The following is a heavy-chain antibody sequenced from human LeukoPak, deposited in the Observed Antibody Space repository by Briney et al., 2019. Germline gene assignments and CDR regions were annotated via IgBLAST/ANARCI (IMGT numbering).Heavy chain of an antibody. Sequence: SVKVSCKASGGTFSNYAISWVRQAPGQGLEWMGRIIPIFGTANYAQKFQGRVTITTDESTSTAYMELSSLRSEDTAVYYCARGSSSYYYDSSGYYELDYWGQGTLVTVSS. CDR3: ARGSSSYYYDSSGYYELDY. V-gene: IGHV1-69*05. D-gene: IGHD3-22*01. J-gene: IGHJ4*02. CDR1: GGTFSNYA. CDR2: IIPIFGTA.